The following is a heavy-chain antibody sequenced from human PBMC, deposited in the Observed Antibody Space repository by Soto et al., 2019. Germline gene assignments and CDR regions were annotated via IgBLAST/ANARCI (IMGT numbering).Heavy chain of an antibody. D-gene: IGHD2-15*01. CDR2: INAGNGNT. CDR3: ARHRYCSGGSCDYYYYYGMDV. CDR1: GYTFTSYA. V-gene: IGHV1-3*01. Sequence: ASVKVSCKASGYTFTSYAMHWVRQAPGQRLEWMGWINAGNGNTKYSQKFQGRVTITRDTSASTAYMELSSLRSEDTAVYYCARHRYCSGGSCDYYYYYGMDVWGQGTMVTVSS. J-gene: IGHJ6*02.